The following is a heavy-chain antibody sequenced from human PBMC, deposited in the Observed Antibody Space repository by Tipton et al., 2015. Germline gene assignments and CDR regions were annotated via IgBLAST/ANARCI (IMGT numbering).Heavy chain of an antibody. J-gene: IGHJ4*02. D-gene: IGHD1-26*01. CDR2: VTWSGAAL. CDR1: GSTFSSYG. CDR3: AKVRTRDGAMILHD. V-gene: IGHV3-9*01. Sequence: SLRLSCAASGSTFSSYGMTWVRQAPGKGLEWVSGVTWSGAALGYGDSVTGRFTISRDNAKNSLYLQMNSLRPEDTALYYCAKVRTRDGAMILHDWGQGTLVTVSS.